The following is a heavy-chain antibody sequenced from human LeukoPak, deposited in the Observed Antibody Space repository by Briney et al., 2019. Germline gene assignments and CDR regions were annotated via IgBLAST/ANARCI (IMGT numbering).Heavy chain of an antibody. D-gene: IGHD3-10*01. V-gene: IGHV1-2*02. J-gene: IGHJ4*02. Sequence: ASVKVSCKASGYTLTVYYMHWVRQAPGQGLGWMGWINPYSGGTNLAQNFQGRVTLTRDTSLNTAYMEMTSLTTDDTAVYYCARPDTIGRSGSFSSWGQGTLVTVSS. CDR2: INPYSGGT. CDR3: ARPDTIGRSGSFSS. CDR1: GYTLTVYY.